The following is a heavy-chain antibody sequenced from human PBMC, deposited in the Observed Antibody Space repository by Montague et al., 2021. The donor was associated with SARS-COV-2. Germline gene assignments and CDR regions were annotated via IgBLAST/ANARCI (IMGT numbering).Heavy chain of an antibody. CDR3: ARQVGDFWTGLYVDS. D-gene: IGHD3/OR15-3a*01. CDR2: ISHSGSA. V-gene: IGHV4-39*01. J-gene: IGHJ4*02. Sequence: SETLSLTCNVSGDSISSANYQWAWFRQPPGKGLQWVGSISHSGSAYYNPSLKSRLTISVDMSKRLFSLDVESVAVADTAFYYCARQVGDFWTGLYVDSWGQGTLVTVS. CDR1: GDSISSANYQ.